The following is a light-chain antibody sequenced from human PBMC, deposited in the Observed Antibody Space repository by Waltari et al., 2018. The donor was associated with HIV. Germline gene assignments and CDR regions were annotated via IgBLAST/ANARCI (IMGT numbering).Light chain of an antibody. J-gene: IGKJ4*01. CDR1: QSVFFGSNNKNY. Sequence: IVMTQSPDSLTVSLGERAPINCKSSQSVFFGSNNKNYLAWYQQKPGQPPKLLFYWASTRESGVPDRFSVSGSGTDFTLTISSLRTEDVAVYYCQQYYSSPRTFGGGTKVEI. V-gene: IGKV4-1*01. CDR2: WAS. CDR3: QQYYSSPRT.